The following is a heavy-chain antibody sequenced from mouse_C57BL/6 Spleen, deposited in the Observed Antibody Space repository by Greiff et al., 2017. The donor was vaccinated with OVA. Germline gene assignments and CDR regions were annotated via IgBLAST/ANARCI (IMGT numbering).Heavy chain of an antibody. D-gene: IGHD2-1*01. CDR1: GYTFTSYG. V-gene: IGHV1-81*01. CDR3: ARCAGNYHLDY. J-gene: IGHJ2*01. CDR2: IYPRSGNT. Sequence: QVQLQQSGAELARPGASVKLSCKASGYTFTSYGISWVKQRTGQGLEWIGEIYPRSGNTNYNGKFKGKATLTADKSSSTAYMELRSLTSEDSAVYFCARCAGNYHLDYWGKGTTLTVSS.